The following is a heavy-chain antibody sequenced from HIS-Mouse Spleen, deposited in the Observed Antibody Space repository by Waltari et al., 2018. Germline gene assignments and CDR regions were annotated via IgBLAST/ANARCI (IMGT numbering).Heavy chain of an antibody. J-gene: IGHJ4*02. Sequence: QVQLVESGGGVVQPGRSLRLSCAASGFTFSSYGMHWVRQAPGKGLEWVAVIWYDGSNKYYADSVKGRFTISRDNSKNTLYLQMNSLRAEDTAVYYCAKEPWYSSSWYYFDYWGQGTLVTVSS. CDR1: GFTFSSYG. V-gene: IGHV3-33*06. CDR2: IWYDGSNK. D-gene: IGHD6-13*01. CDR3: AKEPWYSSSWYYFDY.